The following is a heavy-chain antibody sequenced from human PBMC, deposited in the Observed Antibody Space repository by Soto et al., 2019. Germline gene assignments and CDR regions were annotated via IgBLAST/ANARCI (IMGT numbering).Heavy chain of an antibody. CDR1: GGSFSGYY. CDR3: ARGRGTIFGVVIRNWFDP. CDR2: INHSGST. V-gene: IGHV4-34*01. Sequence: SETLSLTCAVYGGSFSGYYWSWIRQPPGKGLEWIGEINHSGSTNYNPSLKSRVTISVDTSKNQFSLKLSSVTAADTAVYYCARGRGTIFGVVIRNWFDPWGQGTLVTVSS. D-gene: IGHD3-3*01. J-gene: IGHJ5*02.